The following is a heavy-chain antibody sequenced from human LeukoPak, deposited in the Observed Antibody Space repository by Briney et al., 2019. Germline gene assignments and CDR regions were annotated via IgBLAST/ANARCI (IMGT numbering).Heavy chain of an antibody. D-gene: IGHD1-26*01. CDR1: GYTFTSYG. J-gene: IGHJ4*02. Sequence: ASVKVSCKASGYTFTSYGISWVRQAPGQGLEWMGWISSYNGNTNYAQKLQGRVTMTTDTSTSTAYMELRSLRSDDTAGYYCARDRVVGVTDYWGQGTLVTVSS. CDR2: ISSYNGNT. V-gene: IGHV1-18*01. CDR3: ARDRVVGVTDY.